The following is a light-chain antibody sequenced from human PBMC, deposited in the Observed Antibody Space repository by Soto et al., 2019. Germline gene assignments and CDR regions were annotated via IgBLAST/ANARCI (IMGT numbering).Light chain of an antibody. Sequence: IVRTQSPGTLSVSPGKRATLSCRASQSVTNRLAWYKQKPGQAPRLLSYDASNRATDIPARFSGSGSGTDFTLTISRLEPEDFAVYYCQQYGSSRWTFGQGTKVDIK. V-gene: IGKV3-20*01. CDR3: QQYGSSRWT. J-gene: IGKJ1*01. CDR1: QSVTNR. CDR2: DAS.